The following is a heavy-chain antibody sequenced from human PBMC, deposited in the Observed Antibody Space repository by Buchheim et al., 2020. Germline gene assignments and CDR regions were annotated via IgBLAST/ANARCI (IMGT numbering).Heavy chain of an antibody. CDR1: GFAFGSHA. J-gene: IGHJ2*01. D-gene: IGHD1-26*01. V-gene: IGHV3-23*01. Sequence: EVQLLESGGGLVQPGGSLRLSCAASGFAFGSHAMTWVRQAPGKGLEWVSGIRGSGGSTYSADSVKGRFTISRDNPRNTLYLQMNSLRAEDTAMYYCAKVSGSRTLYWYFDLWGRGTL. CDR2: IRGSGGST. CDR3: AKVSGSRTLYWYFDL.